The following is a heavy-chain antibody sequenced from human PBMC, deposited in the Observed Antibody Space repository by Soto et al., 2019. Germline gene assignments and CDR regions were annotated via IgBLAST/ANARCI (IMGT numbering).Heavy chain of an antibody. CDR2: ISYDGSNK. CDR1: GFTFSSYA. CDR3: ARDLRGDYDY. Sequence: GGSLRLSCAASGFTFSSYAMHWVRQAPGKGLEWVAVISYDGSNKYYADSVKGRFTISRDNSKNTLYLQMNSLRAEDTAVYYCARDLRGDYDYWGQGTLVTVSS. V-gene: IGHV3-30*04. D-gene: IGHD4-17*01. J-gene: IGHJ4*02.